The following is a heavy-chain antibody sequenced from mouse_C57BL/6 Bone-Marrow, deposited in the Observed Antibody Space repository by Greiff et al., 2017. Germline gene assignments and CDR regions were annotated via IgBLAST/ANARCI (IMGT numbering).Heavy chain of an antibody. Sequence: EVKLVESGEGLVKPGGSLKLSCAASGFTFSSYAMSWVRQTPEKRLEWVAYISRGGDYIYYADTVKGRFTISRDNARNTLYLQMSNLKSEDTAMYYCTRDDGNYGPFAYWGQGTLVTVSA. J-gene: IGHJ3*01. CDR1: GFTFSSYA. D-gene: IGHD2-3*01. CDR3: TRDDGNYGPFAY. CDR2: ISRGGDYI. V-gene: IGHV5-9-1*02.